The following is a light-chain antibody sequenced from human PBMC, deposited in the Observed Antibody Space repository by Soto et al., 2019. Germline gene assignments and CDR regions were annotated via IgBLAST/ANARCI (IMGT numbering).Light chain of an antibody. CDR3: QQYGSSPET. J-gene: IGKJ1*01. Sequence: IVLTQSPCTLSLSPGERATLSCRASQSVSSSYLAWYQQKPGQAPRLLIYGASSRATGIPDRFSGSGSGTDFTLTISRLEPEDFAVYYCQQYGSSPETFAQGTKVDIK. CDR1: QSVSSSY. CDR2: GAS. V-gene: IGKV3-20*01.